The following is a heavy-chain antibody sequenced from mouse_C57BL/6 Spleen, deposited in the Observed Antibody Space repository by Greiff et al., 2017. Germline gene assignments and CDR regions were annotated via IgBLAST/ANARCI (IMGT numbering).Heavy chain of an antibody. CDR3: ARRSYYYGPYYAMDY. Sequence: EVQLQQSGPELVKPGASVKISCKASGYTFTDYYMNWVKQSHGKSLEWIGDINPNNGGTSYNQKFKGKATLTVDKSSSTAYMEHRSLTYEDSAVYYCARRSYYYGPYYAMDYWGQGTSVTVSS. CDR1: GYTFTDYY. CDR2: INPNNGGT. V-gene: IGHV1-26*01. D-gene: IGHD1-1*01. J-gene: IGHJ4*01.